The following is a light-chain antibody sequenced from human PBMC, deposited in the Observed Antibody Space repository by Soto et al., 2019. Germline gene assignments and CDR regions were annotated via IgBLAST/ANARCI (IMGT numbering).Light chain of an antibody. Sequence: QSALTQPASVSGSPGQSITISCTGTSSDVGSYNLVSWYQQRPGKAPKLMISEGSQRPSGVSNRFSGSKSGNTASLTISGLQVDDEADYYCRSYAGDMTYVFGTGTKVTVL. J-gene: IGLJ1*01. CDR2: EGS. CDR1: SSDVGSYNL. CDR3: RSYAGDMTYV. V-gene: IGLV2-23*01.